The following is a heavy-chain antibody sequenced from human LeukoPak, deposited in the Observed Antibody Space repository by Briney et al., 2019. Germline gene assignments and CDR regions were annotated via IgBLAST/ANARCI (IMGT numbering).Heavy chain of an antibody. V-gene: IGHV1-2*02. D-gene: IGHD6-13*01. Sequence: GASVKVSCKASGYTFTGYYMHWGRQAPGQGLEWMGWINPNSGGTNYAQKFQGRVNMTRDTYISTAYMELSRVRSDDTAVYYCARDQAAALDPWGQGTLVTVSS. J-gene: IGHJ5*02. CDR3: ARDQAAALDP. CDR2: INPNSGGT. CDR1: GYTFTGYY.